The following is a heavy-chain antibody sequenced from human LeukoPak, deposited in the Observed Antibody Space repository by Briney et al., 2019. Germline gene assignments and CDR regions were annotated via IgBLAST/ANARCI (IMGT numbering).Heavy chain of an antibody. CDR1: GGSISSGGYY. D-gene: IGHD3-10*01. Sequence: SETLSLTCTVSGGSISSGGYYWSWIRQHPGKGLEWIGYIYYSGSTYYNPSLKSRVTISVDTSKNQFSLKLSSVTAADTAVYYCATTMVRGVIIGYYFDYWGQGTLVIVSS. V-gene: IGHV4-31*03. CDR2: IYYSGST. J-gene: IGHJ4*02. CDR3: ATTMVRGVIIGYYFDY.